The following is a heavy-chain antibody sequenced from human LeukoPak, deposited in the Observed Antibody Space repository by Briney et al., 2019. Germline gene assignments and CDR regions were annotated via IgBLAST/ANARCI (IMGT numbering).Heavy chain of an antibody. CDR1: GFTFSSYW. V-gene: IGHV3-7*01. Sequence: PGGSLRLSCAASGFTFSSYWMSWVRQAPGKGLEWVANIKQDGSEKYYVDSVKGRFTISRDNAKNSLYLQMNSLRAEDTAVYYCARDSPLDGDAFDYWGQGTLVTVSS. CDR2: IKQDGSEK. D-gene: IGHD4-17*01. J-gene: IGHJ4*02. CDR3: ARDSPLDGDAFDY.